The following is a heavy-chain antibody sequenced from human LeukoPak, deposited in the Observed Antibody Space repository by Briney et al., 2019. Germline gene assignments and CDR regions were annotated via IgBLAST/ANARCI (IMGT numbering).Heavy chain of an antibody. CDR2: IYSGGXX. V-gene: IGHV3-66*01. Sequence: PGGSLRLSCAASGXXVXXNYMXXXXXXPGXGLXWVSVIYSGGXXXXADSVKGRFTISRDNSKKTLYLQMNSLRAEDTAVYYCARETGDDAFDIWGQGTMVTVSS. D-gene: IGHD7-27*01. CDR3: ARETGDDAFDI. J-gene: IGHJ3*02. CDR1: GXXVXXNY.